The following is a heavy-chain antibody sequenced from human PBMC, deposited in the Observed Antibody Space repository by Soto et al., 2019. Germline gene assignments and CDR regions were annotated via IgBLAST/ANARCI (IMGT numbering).Heavy chain of an antibody. J-gene: IGHJ6*02. V-gene: IGHV5-10-1*01. CDR2: IDPSDSYT. CDR3: ARWLDSSGYYPNLGDYYYYGTDV. D-gene: IGHD3-22*01. CDR1: GYSFTSYW. Sequence: PGESLKISCKGSGYSFTSYWISWVRQMPGKGLEWMGRIDPSDSYTNYSPSFQGHVTISADKSISTAYLQWSSLKASDTAMYYCARWLDSSGYYPNLGDYYYYGTDVWGQGTTVTVSS.